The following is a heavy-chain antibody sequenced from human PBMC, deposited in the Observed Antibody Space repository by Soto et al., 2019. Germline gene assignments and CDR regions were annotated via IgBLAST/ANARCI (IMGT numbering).Heavy chain of an antibody. J-gene: IGHJ6*02. CDR1: GFTFSRYW. D-gene: IGHD6-19*01. V-gene: IGHV3-74*01. CDR2: INSDGSDT. CDR3: ASPYMYSSGLYFYGMDV. Sequence: EVQLVESGGGLVQPGGSLRLSCAASGFTFSRYWMHWVRQAPGKGLVWVSRINSDGSDTYYADSVKGRFTISRDNAKNTVYLQMSSLRAEDTAVYYCASPYMYSSGLYFYGMDVWGQGTTVTVSS.